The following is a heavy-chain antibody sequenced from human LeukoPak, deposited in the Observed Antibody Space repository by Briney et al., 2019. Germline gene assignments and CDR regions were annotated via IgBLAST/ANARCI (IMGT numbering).Heavy chain of an antibody. J-gene: IGHJ4*02. V-gene: IGHV3-30*04. D-gene: IGHD6-19*01. CDR1: GFTFSSYA. CDR3: ARDLYSSGWYADY. CDR2: ISYDGSNK. Sequence: GRSLGLSCAASGFTFSSYAMHWVRQAPGKGLEWVAVISYDGSNKYYADSVKGRFTISRDNSKNTLYLQMNSLRAEDTAVYYCARDLYSSGWYADYWGQGTLVTVSS.